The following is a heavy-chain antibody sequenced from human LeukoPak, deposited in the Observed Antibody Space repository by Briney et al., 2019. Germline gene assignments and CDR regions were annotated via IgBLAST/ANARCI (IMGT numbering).Heavy chain of an antibody. Sequence: SETLSLTCTVSGYSISSACYWSWIRQPPGKGLDWIATIHHSGTTYYSPSLQSRVTISVDTSKNQFSLKLNSVTAADTAVYYCARLDPEGYFDYWGQGTLVTVSS. V-gene: IGHV4-38-2*02. CDR1: GYSISSACY. CDR3: ARLDPEGYFDY. D-gene: IGHD3-9*01. J-gene: IGHJ4*02. CDR2: IHHSGTT.